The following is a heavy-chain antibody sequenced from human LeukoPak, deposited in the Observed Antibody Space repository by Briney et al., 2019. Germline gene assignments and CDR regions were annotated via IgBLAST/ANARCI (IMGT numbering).Heavy chain of an antibody. CDR1: GFTFSSYA. D-gene: IGHD6-13*01. CDR3: ARGFPSRRKAAADIFIEY. V-gene: IGHV3-30*01. Sequence: GGSLRLSCAASGFTFSSYAMHWVRQAPGKGLEWVAVISYDGSNKYYADSVKGRFTISRDNSKNTLYLQMNSLRAEDTAVYYCARGFPSRRKAAADIFIEYWGQGTLVTVSS. CDR2: ISYDGSNK. J-gene: IGHJ4*02.